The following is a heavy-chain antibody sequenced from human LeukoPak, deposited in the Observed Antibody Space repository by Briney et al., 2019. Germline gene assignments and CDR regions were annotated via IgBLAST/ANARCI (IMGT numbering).Heavy chain of an antibody. Sequence: GGSLRLSCAASGFTFSSYGMHWVRQAPGKGLEWVAVIWYDGSNKYYADSVKGRFTISRDNSKNTLYLQMNSLRAEDTAVYYCVRGIAVAGSLDYWGQGTLVTVSS. CDR2: IWYDGSNK. CDR3: VRGIAVAGSLDY. CDR1: GFTFSSYG. D-gene: IGHD6-19*01. J-gene: IGHJ4*02. V-gene: IGHV3-33*01.